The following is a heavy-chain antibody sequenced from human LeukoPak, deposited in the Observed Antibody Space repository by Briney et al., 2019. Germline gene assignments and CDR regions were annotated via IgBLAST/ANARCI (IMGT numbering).Heavy chain of an antibody. Sequence: SETLSLTCTVSGGSISSSSYYWGWIRQPPGKGLEWIGSIYYSGSTYYNPSLKSRVTISVDTSKNQFSLKLSSVAAADTAVYYCARHFVDIVVVPAASFNWFDPWGQGTLVTVSS. CDR2: IYYSGST. V-gene: IGHV4-39*01. CDR1: GGSISSSSYY. D-gene: IGHD2-2*01. J-gene: IGHJ5*02. CDR3: ARHFVDIVVVPAASFNWFDP.